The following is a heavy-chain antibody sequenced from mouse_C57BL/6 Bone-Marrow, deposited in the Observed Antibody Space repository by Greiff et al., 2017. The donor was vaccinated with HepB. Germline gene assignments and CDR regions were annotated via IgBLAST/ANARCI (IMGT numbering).Heavy chain of an antibody. CDR3: ARSYSNYDYFDY. V-gene: IGHV7-1*01. CDR1: GFTFSDFY. J-gene: IGHJ2*01. CDR2: SRNKANDYTT. D-gene: IGHD2-5*01. Sequence: EVKVVESGGGLVQSGRSLRLSCATSGFTFSDFYMEWVRQAPGKGLEWIAASRNKANDYTTEYSASVKGRFIVSRDTSQSILYLQMNALRAEDTAIYYCARSYSNYDYFDYWGQGTTLTVSS.